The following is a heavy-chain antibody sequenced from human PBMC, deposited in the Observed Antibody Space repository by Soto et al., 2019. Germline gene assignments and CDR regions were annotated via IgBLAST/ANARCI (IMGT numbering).Heavy chain of an antibody. CDR3: ARQWLDSYYFDY. CDR2: ISSNGGST. D-gene: IGHD6-19*01. V-gene: IGHV3-64*01. J-gene: IGHJ4*02. Sequence: EVQLVESGGGLVRPGGSLRLSCAASGFTFTSYAMHWVRQAPGKGLEYVSAISSNGGSTYYANSVKGRFTISRDNSKNTLYLQMCSLRAEDMAVYYCARQWLDSYYFDYWGQGTLVTVSS. CDR1: GFTFTSYA.